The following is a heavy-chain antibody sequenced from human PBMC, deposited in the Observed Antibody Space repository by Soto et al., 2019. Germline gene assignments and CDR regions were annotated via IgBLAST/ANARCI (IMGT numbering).Heavy chain of an antibody. CDR3: ARSGLYGDYGWSLDYYYYYMDV. CDR1: GFTFSSYG. J-gene: IGHJ6*03. CDR2: IWYDGSNK. D-gene: IGHD4-17*01. Sequence: GGSLRLSCAASGFTFSSYGMHWVRQAPGKGLEWVAVIWYDGSNKYYADSVKGRFTISRDNSKNTLYLQMNSLRAEDTAVYYCARSGLYGDYGWSLDYYYYYMDVWGKGTTVTVSS. V-gene: IGHV3-33*01.